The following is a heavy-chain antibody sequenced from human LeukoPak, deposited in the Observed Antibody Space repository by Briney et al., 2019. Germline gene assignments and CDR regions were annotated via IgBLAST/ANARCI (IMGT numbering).Heavy chain of an antibody. V-gene: IGHV3-33*06. CDR3: AKGDTAMVLDAFDN. J-gene: IGHJ3*02. CDR2: IWSDGSNK. CDR1: GFTFSSYA. Sequence: GGSLRLSCAASGFTFSSYAMHWVRQAPGKGLEWVAVIWSDGSNKYYADSVKGRFTISRDNSKNTLYLQMNSLRAEDTAVYYCAKGDTAMVLDAFDNWGQGTMVTVSS. D-gene: IGHD5-18*01.